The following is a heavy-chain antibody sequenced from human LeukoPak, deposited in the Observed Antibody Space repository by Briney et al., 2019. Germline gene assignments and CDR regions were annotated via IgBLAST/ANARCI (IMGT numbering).Heavy chain of an antibody. CDR2: VNHSGIT. V-gene: IGHV4-34*01. CDR3: ARYTLVATITFNTRFTQNWFDP. J-gene: IGHJ5*02. D-gene: IGHD5-12*01. CDR1: GGSFSGYS. Sequence: PSETLSLTCAVYGGSFSGYSWSWIRQPPGKGLEWIGEVNHSGITKFKSSLKSRVIISVDTSKNQFSLKLSSVTAADTAVYYCARYTLVATITFNTRFTQNWFDPWGQGTLVTVSS.